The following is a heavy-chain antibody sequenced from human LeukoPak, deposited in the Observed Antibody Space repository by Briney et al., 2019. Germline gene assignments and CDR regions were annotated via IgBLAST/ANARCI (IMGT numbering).Heavy chain of an antibody. CDR2: ISYDGSNK. CDR3: ARDDSSGYYYEPPSHFDY. CDR1: GFTFSSYA. V-gene: IGHV3-30-3*01. J-gene: IGHJ4*02. Sequence: GGSLRLSCAASGFTFSSYAMHWVRQAPGKGLEWVAVISYDGSNKYYADSVKGRFTISRDNSKTTLYLQMNSLRAEDTAVYYCARDDSSGYYYEPPSHFDYWGQGTLVTVSS. D-gene: IGHD3-22*01.